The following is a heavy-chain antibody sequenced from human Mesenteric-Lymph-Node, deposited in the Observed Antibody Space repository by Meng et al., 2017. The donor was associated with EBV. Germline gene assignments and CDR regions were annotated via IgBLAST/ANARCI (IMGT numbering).Heavy chain of an antibody. Sequence: QGLVVRFGAEVKKPGASWKDSCKASGTTLPGYYMHWVRQAPGQGLEWMGRINPNSGGTNYAQKFQGRVTMTRDTSISTAYMELSRLRSDDTAVYYCAVAVAGTGGYYFDYWGQGTLVTVSS. J-gene: IGHJ4*02. V-gene: IGHV1-2*06. CDR3: AVAVAGTGGYYFDY. CDR1: GTTLPGYY. CDR2: INPNSGGT. D-gene: IGHD6-19*01.